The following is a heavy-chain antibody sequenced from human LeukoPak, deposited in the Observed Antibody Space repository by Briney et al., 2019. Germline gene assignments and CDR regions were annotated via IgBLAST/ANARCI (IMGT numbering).Heavy chain of an antibody. CDR3: ARDNGAIRAYYYHGMDV. V-gene: IGHV4-4*02. Sequence: SETLSLTCAASGGSISSRNWWSWVRQPPGQGLEWIGEIYHSGSINYNPSLKSRVTISVDKSKNQLSLRLTSVTAADTAVYYCARDNGAIRAYYYHGMDVWGQGTTVTVSS. CDR1: GGSISSRNW. D-gene: IGHD2-8*01. J-gene: IGHJ6*02. CDR2: IYHSGSI.